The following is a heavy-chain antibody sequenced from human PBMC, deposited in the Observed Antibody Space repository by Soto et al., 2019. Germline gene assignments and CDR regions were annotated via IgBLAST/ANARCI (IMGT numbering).Heavy chain of an antibody. Sequence: SETLSLTCAVYGGSFSGYYWSWIRQPPGKGLEWIGEINHSGSTNYNPSLKSRVTISVDTSKNQFSLKLSSVTAADTAVYYCARGGIAAAAKTLDYWGQGTLVTVSS. CDR3: ARGGIAAAAKTLDY. CDR1: GGSFSGYY. V-gene: IGHV4-34*01. J-gene: IGHJ4*02. CDR2: INHSGST. D-gene: IGHD6-13*01.